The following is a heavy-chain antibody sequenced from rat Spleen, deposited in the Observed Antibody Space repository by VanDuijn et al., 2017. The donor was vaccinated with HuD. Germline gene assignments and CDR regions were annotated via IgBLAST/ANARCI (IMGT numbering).Heavy chain of an antibody. V-gene: IGHV5-46*01. D-gene: IGHD1-10*01. CDR1: GFTFSSFP. J-gene: IGHJ2*01. CDR3: ARGGNYDFDY. CDR2: ISTRGGST. Sequence: EVQLVESGGDLVQPGRSVKLSCAASGFTFSSFPMAWVRQAPTKGLEWVATISTRGGSTYYRDSVKGRFTISRDNAKSTLYLEMDSLRSEDTATYYCARGGNYDFDYWGQGVMVAVSS.